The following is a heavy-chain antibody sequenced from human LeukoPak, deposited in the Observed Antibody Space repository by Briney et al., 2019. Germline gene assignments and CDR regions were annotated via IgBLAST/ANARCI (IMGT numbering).Heavy chain of an antibody. J-gene: IGHJ4*02. CDR3: ASTHGSGSVSFDY. D-gene: IGHD3-10*01. V-gene: IGHV4-59*01. Sequence: PSETLSLTCTVSGGSISSYYWSWIRQPPGKGLEWIGYIYYSGSTNYNPSLKSRVTISVDTSKNQFSLKLSSATAADTAVYYCASTHGSGSVSFDYWGQGTLVTVSS. CDR2: IYYSGST. CDR1: GGSISSYY.